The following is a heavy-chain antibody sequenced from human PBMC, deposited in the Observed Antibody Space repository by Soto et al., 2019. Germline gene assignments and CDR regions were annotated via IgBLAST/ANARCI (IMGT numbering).Heavy chain of an antibody. CDR3: ARGGPFYYDSSDWGAFHI. V-gene: IGHV3-30-3*01. J-gene: IGHJ3*02. Sequence: QVQLVESGGGVVQPGRSLRLSCAASGFTFSTYAMHWVRQAPGKGLDWVAVISYDGSNKYYADSVKGRFTISRDNSKNTVYLQMNSLRAEDTTVYYCARGGPFYYDSSDWGAFHIWGQGTMVTVSS. CDR2: ISYDGSNK. D-gene: IGHD3-22*01. CDR1: GFTFSTYA.